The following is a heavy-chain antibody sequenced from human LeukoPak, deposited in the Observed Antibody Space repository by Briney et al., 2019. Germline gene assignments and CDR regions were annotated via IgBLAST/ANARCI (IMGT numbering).Heavy chain of an antibody. CDR1: GGSFSGYY. Sequence: SETPSLTCAVYGGSFSGYYWSWIRQPPGKGLEWIGEINHSGSTNYNPSLKSRVTISVDTSKNQFSLKLSSVTAADTAVYYCARGLQNYDFWSGYSGSYYFDYWGQGTLVTVSS. J-gene: IGHJ4*02. CDR3: ARGLQNYDFWSGYSGSYYFDY. V-gene: IGHV4-34*01. CDR2: INHSGST. D-gene: IGHD3-3*01.